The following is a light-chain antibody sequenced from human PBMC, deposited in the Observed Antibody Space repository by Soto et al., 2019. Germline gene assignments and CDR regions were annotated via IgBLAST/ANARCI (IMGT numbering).Light chain of an antibody. CDR2: DVN. Sequence: QSALTQPASVSGSPGQSITISCTGTSSDVGGYNYVSWYQQHPGKAPKLMIYDVNFRPSGVASRFSGSKSGNSASLTISGLQAEDEADYYRSSYTSSSTLVFGTGTKLTVL. CDR1: SSDVGGYNY. CDR3: SSYTSSSTLV. J-gene: IGLJ1*01. V-gene: IGLV2-14*01.